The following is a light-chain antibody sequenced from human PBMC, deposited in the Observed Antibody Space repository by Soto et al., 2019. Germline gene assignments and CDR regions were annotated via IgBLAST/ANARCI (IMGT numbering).Light chain of an antibody. CDR3: LQHNSYLS. J-gene: IGKJ4*01. Sequence: DIQMTQSPSSLSASVGDRVTITCRASQSISSYLNWYQQNPGKAPKRLIYAASSLQSGVPSRFSGSGSGTEFTLTISSLQPEDFATYSCLQHNSYLSFGGGTKVDIK. CDR1: QSISSY. V-gene: IGKV1-17*01. CDR2: AAS.